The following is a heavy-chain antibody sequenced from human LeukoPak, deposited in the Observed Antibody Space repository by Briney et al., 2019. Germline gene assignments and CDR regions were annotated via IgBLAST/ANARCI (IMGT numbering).Heavy chain of an antibody. J-gene: IGHJ3*02. CDR3: ARHRDYGDYTDAFDI. V-gene: IGHV4-59*08. CDR1: GGSISSYY. D-gene: IGHD4-17*01. Sequence: SETLSLTCTVSGGSISSYYWSWIRQPPGKGLEWIGYIYYSGSANYNPSLKSRVTIYVDTSKNQFSLKLSSVSAADTAVYYCARHRDYGDYTDAFDIWGQGTMVTVSS. CDR2: IYYSGSA.